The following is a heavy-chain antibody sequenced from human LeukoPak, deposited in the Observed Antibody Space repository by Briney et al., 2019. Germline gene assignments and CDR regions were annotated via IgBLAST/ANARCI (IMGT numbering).Heavy chain of an antibody. Sequence: GGSLRLSCAASGFTSSSYAMHWVRQAPGKGLEYVSAISSNGGSTYYANSVKGRFTISRDNSKNTLYLQMGSLRAEDMAVYYCARVFGREFDYWGQGTLVTVSS. V-gene: IGHV3-64*01. J-gene: IGHJ4*02. CDR3: ARVFGREFDY. D-gene: IGHD3-3*01. CDR1: GFTSSSYA. CDR2: ISSNGGST.